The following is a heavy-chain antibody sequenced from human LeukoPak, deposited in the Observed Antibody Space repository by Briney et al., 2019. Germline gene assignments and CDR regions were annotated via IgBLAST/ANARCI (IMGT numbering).Heavy chain of an antibody. J-gene: IGHJ3*02. D-gene: IGHD3-10*01. V-gene: IGHV3-23*01. CDR2: ISGSGGST. CDR1: GFTFSSYA. Sequence: PGGSLRLSCAASGFTFSSYAMSWVRQAPGKGLEWVSAISGSGGSTYYADSVKGRFTISRDNSKNTLYLQMNSLRAEDTAVYYCAREELLWFGEPTHSFDIWGQGTMVTVSS. CDR3: AREELLWFGEPTHSFDI.